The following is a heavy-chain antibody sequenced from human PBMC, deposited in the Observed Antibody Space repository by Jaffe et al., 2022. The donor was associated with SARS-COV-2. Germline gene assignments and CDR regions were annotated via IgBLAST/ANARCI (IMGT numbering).Heavy chain of an antibody. CDR3: AREGGGSGHLYYYGMDV. CDR1: GGSISSSSYY. J-gene: IGHJ6*02. V-gene: IGHV4-39*02. CDR2: IYYSGST. D-gene: IGHD3-10*01. Sequence: QLQLQESGPGLVKPSETLSLTCTVSGGSISSSSYYWGWIRQPPGKGLEWIGSIYYSGSTYYNPSLKSRVTISVDTSKNQFSLKLSSVTAADTAVYYCAREGGGSGHLYYYGMDVWGQGTTVTVSS.